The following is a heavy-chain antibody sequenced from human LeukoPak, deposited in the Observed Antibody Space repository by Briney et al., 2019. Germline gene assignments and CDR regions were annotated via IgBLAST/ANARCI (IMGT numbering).Heavy chain of an antibody. J-gene: IGHJ3*02. D-gene: IGHD1-26*01. Sequence: GGSLRLSCAASGFTFSTYSMNWVRQAPGKGLEWVSSISSSSSYIYYADSVKGRFTISGDNAKNSLYLQMNSLRAEDTAVYYCARVREWELRYAAFDIWGQGTMVTVSS. CDR1: GFTFSTYS. CDR2: ISSSSSYI. CDR3: ARVREWELRYAAFDI. V-gene: IGHV3-21*01.